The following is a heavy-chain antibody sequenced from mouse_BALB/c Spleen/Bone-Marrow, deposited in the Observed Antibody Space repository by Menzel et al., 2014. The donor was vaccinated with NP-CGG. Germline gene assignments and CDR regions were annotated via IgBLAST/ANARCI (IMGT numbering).Heavy chain of an antibody. D-gene: IGHD1-1*01. Sequence: LQESGPELVKPGASAKISCKISGLTFTEYTMHWVKQSHGKSLERIGGINPNNGGTSYNQKFKGKATLTAGKSSSTDYMELRSLTSEDSAVYYCARWGGIYGYLAYWGQGTLLTVSA. CDR2: INPNNGGT. CDR3: ARWGGIYGYLAY. V-gene: IGHV1-18*01. J-gene: IGHJ3*01. CDR1: GLTFTEYT.